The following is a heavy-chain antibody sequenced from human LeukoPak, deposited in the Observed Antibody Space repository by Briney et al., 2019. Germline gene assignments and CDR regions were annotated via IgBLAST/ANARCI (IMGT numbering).Heavy chain of an antibody. D-gene: IGHD1-14*01. CDR3: ARGGDRRGFDY. J-gene: IGHJ4*02. V-gene: IGHV4-31*03. Sequence: PSETLSLTCIVSGGSISSGGYYWSWIRQHPGKGLEWIGYIYESGTTYYNPSFRSRVSISVDTPKNQFFLKLSSVTAADTAVYYCARGGDRRGFDYWGQGTLVTVSS. CDR2: IYESGTT. CDR1: GGSISSGGYY.